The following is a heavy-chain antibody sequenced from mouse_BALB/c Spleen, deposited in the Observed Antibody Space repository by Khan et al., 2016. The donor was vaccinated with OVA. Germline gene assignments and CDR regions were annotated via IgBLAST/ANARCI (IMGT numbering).Heavy chain of an antibody. Sequence: VKLLESGPGLVAPSQNLSITCTVSGFSLSRYNIHWVRQPPGKGLEWLGMIWGGGGTDYNSTLKSRLSISKDNSKSQVFLKMNSLQTDDSAMYYCARAYYRSDGYYAMDYWGQGTSVTVSS. D-gene: IGHD2-14*01. J-gene: IGHJ4*01. CDR3: ARAYYRSDGYYAMDY. V-gene: IGHV2-6-4*01. CDR1: GFSLSRYN. CDR2: IWGGGGT.